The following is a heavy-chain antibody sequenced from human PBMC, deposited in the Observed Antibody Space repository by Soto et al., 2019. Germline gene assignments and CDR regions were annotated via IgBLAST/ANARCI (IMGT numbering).Heavy chain of an antibody. V-gene: IGHV4-31*02. D-gene: IGHD2-15*01. J-gene: IGHJ4*02. Sequence: QVLLQESSPGLVKPSQTLSLTCTVSGGSISSGGYFWSWIRQHPGKGLEWIGYIFYSGSTFYNPSLQSRVTTSVDTSKNQFSLKLTSVTAADTAVYYCARGDCSGGSCYYFDFWGQGTLVTVSS. CDR1: GGSISSGGYF. CDR3: ARGDCSGGSCYYFDF. CDR2: IFYSGST.